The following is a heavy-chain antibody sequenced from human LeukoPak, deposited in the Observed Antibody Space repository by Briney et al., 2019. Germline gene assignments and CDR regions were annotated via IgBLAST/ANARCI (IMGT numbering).Heavy chain of an antibody. CDR1: GGTFSSYA. J-gene: IGHJ1*01. V-gene: IGHV1-69*05. CDR2: IIPIFGTA. Sequence: ASVKVSCKASGGTFSSYAISWARQAPGQGLGWMGGIIPIFGTANYAQKFQGRVTITTDESTSTAYMELSSLRSEDTAVYYCARDDSPTYYYDSSGYEYFQHWGQGTLVTVPS. D-gene: IGHD3-22*01. CDR3: ARDDSPTYYYDSSGYEYFQH.